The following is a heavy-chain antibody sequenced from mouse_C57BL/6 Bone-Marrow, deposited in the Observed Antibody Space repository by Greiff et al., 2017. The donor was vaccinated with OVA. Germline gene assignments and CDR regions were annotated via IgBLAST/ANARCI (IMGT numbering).Heavy chain of an antibody. Sequence: QVQLQQSGPELVKPGASVKISCKASGYAFSSSWMNWVKQRPGKGLEWIGRIYPGDGDTNYNGKFKGTATLTADKSSSTAYMQLSSLTSEDSAVYFCARAYGSSRGDLAYWGQGTLVTVSA. CDR3: ARAYGSSRGDLAY. D-gene: IGHD1-1*01. V-gene: IGHV1-82*01. J-gene: IGHJ3*01. CDR2: IYPGDGDT. CDR1: GYAFSSSW.